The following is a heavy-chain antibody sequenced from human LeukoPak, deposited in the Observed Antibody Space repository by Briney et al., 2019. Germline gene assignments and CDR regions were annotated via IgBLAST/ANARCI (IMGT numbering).Heavy chain of an antibody. D-gene: IGHD5-18*01. CDR2: IIPIFGTA. CDR1: GGTFSSYA. V-gene: IGHV1-69*13. CDR3: ALGGYSYGLYYGMDV. Sequence: ASVKVPCKASGGTFSSYAISWVRQAPGQGLEWMGGIIPIFGTANYAQKFQGRVTITADESTSTAYMELSSLRSEDTAVYYCALGGYSYGLYYGMDVWGQGTTVTVSS. J-gene: IGHJ6*02.